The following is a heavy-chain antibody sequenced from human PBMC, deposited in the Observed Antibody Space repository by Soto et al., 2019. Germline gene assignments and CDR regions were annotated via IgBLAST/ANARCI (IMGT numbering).Heavy chain of an antibody. J-gene: IGHJ4*02. CDR2: IYSGGST. CDR1: GFTVSSNY. CDR3: ARDNYDSSGYDPYYFDY. V-gene: IGHV3-53*01. Sequence: GSLRLSCAASGFTVSSNYMSWVRQAPGKGLEWVSVIYSGGSTYYADSVKGRFTISRDNSKNTLYLQMNSLRAEDTAVYYCARDNYDSSGYDPYYFDYWGQGTLVTVSS. D-gene: IGHD3-22*01.